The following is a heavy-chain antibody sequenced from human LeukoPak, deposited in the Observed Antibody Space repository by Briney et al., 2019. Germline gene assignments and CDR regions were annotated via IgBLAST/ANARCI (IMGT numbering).Heavy chain of an antibody. Sequence: SETLSLTCTVSGDSITFYYWSWIRQPPGKGLEWIGHIYYSGSTNYNPSLKSRVTISVDTSKNQFSLKLSSVTAADTAVYYCARTKGYDSSDDAFDIWGQGTMVTVSS. CDR3: ARTKGYDSSDDAFDI. CDR2: IYYSGST. J-gene: IGHJ3*02. CDR1: GDSITFYY. V-gene: IGHV4-59*12. D-gene: IGHD3-22*01.